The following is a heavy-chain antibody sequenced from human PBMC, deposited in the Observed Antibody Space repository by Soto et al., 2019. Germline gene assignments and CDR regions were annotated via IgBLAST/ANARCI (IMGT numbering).Heavy chain of an antibody. CDR1: GGSFSGYY. CDR2: INHSGST. V-gene: IGHV4-34*01. Sequence: PSETLSLTCAVYGGSFSGYYWSWIRQPPGKGLEWIGEINHSGSTNYNPSLKSRVTISVDTSKNQFSLKLSSVTAADTAVYYCARDVRYSTVNWFDPWGQGTMVTVSS. J-gene: IGHJ5*02. CDR3: ARDVRYSTVNWFDP. D-gene: IGHD3-9*01.